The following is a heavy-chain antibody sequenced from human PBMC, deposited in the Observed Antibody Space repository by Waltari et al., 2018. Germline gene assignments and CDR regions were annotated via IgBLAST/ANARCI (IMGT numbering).Heavy chain of an antibody. D-gene: IGHD3-22*01. Sequence: EVQLLESGGGLVQPGGSLRLSCAASGFTFSTFALSCGGRAPGRGLERFAAISASGTGTYYADSVKGRFTISRDNSKNTLYLQMNSLRAEDTALYYCANQNYGSQNGPFFDPWGQGTLVTVSS. V-gene: IGHV3-23*01. J-gene: IGHJ5*02. CDR3: ANQNYGSQNGPFFDP. CDR2: ISASGTGT. CDR1: GFTFSTFA.